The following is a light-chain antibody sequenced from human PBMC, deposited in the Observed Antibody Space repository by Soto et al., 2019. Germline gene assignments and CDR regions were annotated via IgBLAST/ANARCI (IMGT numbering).Light chain of an antibody. Sequence: QSALNQPASVSGSPGQPVTISCTATSSDVENYKLVSWYQQHPGKAPKLIIYEFTKRPSGVSNRFSGSKSANTASLTISGLQPEDEADYYCCSSVGSYVFGTGTKLTVL. CDR1: SSDVENYKL. J-gene: IGLJ1*01. CDR2: EFT. CDR3: CSSVGSYV. V-gene: IGLV2-23*02.